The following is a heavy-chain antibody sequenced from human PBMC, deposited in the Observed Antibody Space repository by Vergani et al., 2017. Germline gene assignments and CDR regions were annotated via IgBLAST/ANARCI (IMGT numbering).Heavy chain of an antibody. CDR2: IWYVGSNK. V-gene: IGHV3-33*01. D-gene: IGHD3-3*01. CDR3: ARGTYYDFWSGYSPQPDYYYYYGMDV. J-gene: IGHJ6*02. Sequence: QVQLVESGGGVVQPGRSLRLSCAASGFTFSSYGMHWVRQAPGKGLEWVAVIWYVGSNKYYADSVKGRFTISRDNSKNTLYLQMNSLRAEDTAVYYCARGTYYDFWSGYSPQPDYYYYYGMDVWGQGTTVTVSS. CDR1: GFTFSSYG.